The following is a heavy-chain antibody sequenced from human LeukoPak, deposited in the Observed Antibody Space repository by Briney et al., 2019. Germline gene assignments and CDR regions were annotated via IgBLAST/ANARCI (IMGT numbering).Heavy chain of an antibody. J-gene: IGHJ3*02. CDR2: ISSSSTYI. V-gene: IGHV3-21*01. Sequence: MSGGSLRLSCAASGFTFSSYSMNWVRQAPGKGLEWVSSISSSSTYIYYADSLKGRFTISRDNAKNSLSLQMNSLRAEDTAVYYCARDTHCSSTSCYNAFDIWGQGTMATVSS. CDR3: ARDTHCSSTSCYNAFDI. CDR1: GFTFSSYS. D-gene: IGHD2-2*02.